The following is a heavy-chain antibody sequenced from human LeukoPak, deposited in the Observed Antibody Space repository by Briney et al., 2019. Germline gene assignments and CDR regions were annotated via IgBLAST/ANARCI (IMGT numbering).Heavy chain of an antibody. J-gene: IGHJ4*02. Sequence: GGSLRLSCAASGFTFSSYWMSWVRQAPGKGLEWVVNIKQDGSEKYYVDSGKGRFTISRDNAKNSLYLQMNSLRAEDTAIYYCATYRQVLLPFESWGQGTLVTVSS. CDR2: IKQDGSEK. V-gene: IGHV3-7*03. D-gene: IGHD2-8*02. CDR1: GFTFSSYW. CDR3: ATYRQVLLPFES.